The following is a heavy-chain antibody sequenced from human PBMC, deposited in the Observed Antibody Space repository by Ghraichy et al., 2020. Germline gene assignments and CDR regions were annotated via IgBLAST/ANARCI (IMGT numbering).Heavy chain of an antibody. D-gene: IGHD4-17*01. J-gene: IGHJ6*02. V-gene: IGHV3-30*04. CDR2: ISYDGSNK. CDR3: ARENGDYYGMDV. CDR1: GFTFSSYA. Sequence: GGSLRLSCAASGFTFSSYAMHWVRQVPGKGLEWVAVISYDGSNKYYADSVKGRFTISRDNSKNTLYLQMNSLRAEDTAVYYCARENGDYYGMDVWGQGTTVTVSS.